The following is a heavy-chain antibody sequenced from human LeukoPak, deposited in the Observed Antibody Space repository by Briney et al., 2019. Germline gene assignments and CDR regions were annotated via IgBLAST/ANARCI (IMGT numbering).Heavy chain of an antibody. CDR3: ARDRRYCSSTSCYVNWFDP. V-gene: IGHV1-2*02. J-gene: IGHJ5*02. CDR2: INPKSGGT. D-gene: IGHD2-2*01. CDR1: GYTFTGYY. Sequence: ASVKVSCKASGYTFTGYYMHWVRQAPGQGLEWMGWINPKSGGTNYAQKFQGRVTMTRDTSISTAYMELSRLRSDDTAVYYCARDRRYCSSTSCYVNWFDPWGQGTLVTVSS.